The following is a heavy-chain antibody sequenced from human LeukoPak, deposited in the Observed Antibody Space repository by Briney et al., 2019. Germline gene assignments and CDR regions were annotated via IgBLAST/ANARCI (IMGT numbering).Heavy chain of an antibody. CDR1: GFTFSSYS. CDR2: ISSSSSTI. Sequence: AGSLRLSCAASGFTFSSYSMNWVRQAPGKGLEWVSYISSSSSTIYYADSVKGRFTISRDNAKNSLYLQMNSLRAEDTAVYYCARVGLERLFDYWGQGTLVTVSS. J-gene: IGHJ4*02. CDR3: ARVGLERLFDY. D-gene: IGHD1-1*01. V-gene: IGHV3-48*04.